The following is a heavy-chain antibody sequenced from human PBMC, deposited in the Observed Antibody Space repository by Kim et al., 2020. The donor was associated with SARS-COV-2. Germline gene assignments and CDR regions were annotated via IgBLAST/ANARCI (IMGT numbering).Heavy chain of an antibody. J-gene: IGHJ4*02. D-gene: IGHD2-2*01. CDR2: ISSSGSTI. CDR3: ARRGGYCSSTSCPFDY. Sequence: GGSLRLSCAASGFTFSDYYMSWIRQAPGKGLEWVSYISSSGSTIYYADSVKGRFTISRDNAKNSLYLQMNSLRAEDTAVYYCARRGGYCSSTSCPFDYWGQGTLVTVSS. V-gene: IGHV3-11*01. CDR1: GFTFSDYY.